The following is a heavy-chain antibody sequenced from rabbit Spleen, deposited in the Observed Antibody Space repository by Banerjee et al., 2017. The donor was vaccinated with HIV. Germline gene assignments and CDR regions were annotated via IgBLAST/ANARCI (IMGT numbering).Heavy chain of an antibody. V-gene: IGHV1S40*01. CDR2: IDANGSGFT. Sequence: QSLEESGGDLVKPGASLTLTCTASGVSFSSSSYMCWVRQAPGKGLEWIACIDANGSGFTYFASWAKGRFTISKTSSTTVTLQMTSLTAADTATYFCASDTSSSFSSYGMDLWGQGTLVTVS. D-gene: IGHD1-1*01. J-gene: IGHJ6*01. CDR1: GVSFSSSSY. CDR3: ASDTSSSFSSYGMDL.